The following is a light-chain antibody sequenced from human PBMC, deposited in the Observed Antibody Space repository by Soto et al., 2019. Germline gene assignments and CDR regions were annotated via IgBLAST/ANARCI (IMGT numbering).Light chain of an antibody. Sequence: EIVLTQSPGTLSLSPGERATLSCRASQSVSSSYLAWYQQKPGQAPRLLIYGASSRATGIPDRSSGSGSGTDFTLTISRLEPEDFAVYYCQQYGISPYTFGQGTTLEIK. CDR3: QQYGISPYT. V-gene: IGKV3-20*01. J-gene: IGKJ2*01. CDR1: QSVSSSY. CDR2: GAS.